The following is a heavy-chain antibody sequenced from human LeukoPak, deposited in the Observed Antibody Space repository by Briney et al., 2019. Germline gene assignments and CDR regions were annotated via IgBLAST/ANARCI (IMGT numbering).Heavy chain of an antibody. V-gene: IGHV4-39*07. J-gene: IGHJ4*02. D-gene: IGHD4-23*01. CDR3: ARAYGGNSFDY. CDR2: IYYSGST. Sequence: SETLSLTCTVSGGSISNSSYYWGWIRQPPGKGLEWIGSIYYSGSTYYNPSLKSRVTISVDTSKNQFSLKLSSVTAADTAVYYCARAYGGNSFDYWGQGTLVTVSS. CDR1: GGSISNSSYY.